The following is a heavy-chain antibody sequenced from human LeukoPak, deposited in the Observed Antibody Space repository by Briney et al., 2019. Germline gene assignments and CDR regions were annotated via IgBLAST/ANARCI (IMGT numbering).Heavy chain of an antibody. J-gene: IGHJ4*02. Sequence: GASVKVSCKTSGYIFTCYDLHWVRQAPGQGLEWLGRINPNRGVTNYAQKFQGRVTMTRDTSISTAYMEVSSLRSDDTAVYFCARDSDSSGYAVDYWGQGTLVTVSS. D-gene: IGHD3-22*01. V-gene: IGHV1-2*06. CDR1: GYIFTCYD. CDR3: ARDSDSSGYAVDY. CDR2: INPNRGVT.